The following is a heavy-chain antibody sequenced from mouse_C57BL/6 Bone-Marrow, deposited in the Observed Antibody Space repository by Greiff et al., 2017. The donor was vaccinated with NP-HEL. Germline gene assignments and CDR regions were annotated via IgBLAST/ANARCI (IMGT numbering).Heavy chain of an antibody. D-gene: IGHD1-1*01. J-gene: IGHJ2*01. CDR3: ARWFIPWYFDY. CDR2: IYPRSGNT. CDR1: GYTFTSYG. V-gene: IGHV1-81*01. Sequence: VQLQESGAELARPGASVKLSCKASGYTFTSYGISWVKQRTGQGLEWIGEIYPRSGNTYYNEKFKGKATLTADKSSSTAYMELRSLTSEDSAVYFCARWFIPWYFDYWGQGTTLTVSS.